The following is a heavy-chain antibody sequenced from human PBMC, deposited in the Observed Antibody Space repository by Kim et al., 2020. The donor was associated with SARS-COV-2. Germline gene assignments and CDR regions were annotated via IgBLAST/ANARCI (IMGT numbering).Heavy chain of an antibody. J-gene: IGHJ4*02. Sequence: APVKGRFTISRDDSKTTLYLQMNSLKTEDTAVYYCITHDTSGYYGEYFDYWGQGTLVTVSS. D-gene: IGHD3-22*01. V-gene: IGHV3-15*01. CDR3: ITHDTSGYYGEYFDY.